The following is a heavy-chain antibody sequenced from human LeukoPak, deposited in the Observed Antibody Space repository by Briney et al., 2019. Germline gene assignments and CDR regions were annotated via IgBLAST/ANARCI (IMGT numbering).Heavy chain of an antibody. V-gene: IGHV3-33*03. Sequence: GRSLRLSCAASGFSFSNYDIHWVRQAPGKGLEWVAVISYDGSNQYYVDSVKGRFTISRDNAKNSLYLQMNSLRAEDTAVYYCAEGRGSSGYSYWGQGTLVTVSS. CDR1: GFSFSNYD. CDR3: AEGRGSSGYSY. D-gene: IGHD3-22*01. CDR2: ISYDGSNQ. J-gene: IGHJ4*02.